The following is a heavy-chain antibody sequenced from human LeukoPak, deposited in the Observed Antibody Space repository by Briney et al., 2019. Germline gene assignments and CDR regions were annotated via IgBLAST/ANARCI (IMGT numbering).Heavy chain of an antibody. V-gene: IGHV4-59*08. CDR1: GRSISTYS. D-gene: IGHD5-24*01. CDR3: ARHRRDGYDPMGAFDS. CDR2: IYYSGST. Sequence: NPSETLSLTCTVSGRSISTYSWSWIRQPPGKGLEWIGYIYYSGSTNYNPSLKSRVTIPVNTSKNQFSLKLSSVTAAALSVFYFARHRRDGYDPMGAFDSWGQGTMVTVCS. J-gene: IGHJ3*02.